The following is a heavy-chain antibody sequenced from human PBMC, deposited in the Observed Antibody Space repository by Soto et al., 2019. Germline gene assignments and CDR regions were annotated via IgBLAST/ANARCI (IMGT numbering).Heavy chain of an antibody. D-gene: IGHD5-18*01. J-gene: IGHJ4*02. CDR1: GYTFTSYG. V-gene: IGHV1-18*01. CDR3: ATDASPDIADTNMGDLDY. Sequence: GASVKVSCKASGYTFTSYGISWVRQAPGQGLEWMGWISADNGNTNYAQTLQGRVTMTTDTSTDTTYMELSSLTSDDAAVYYCATDASPDIADTNMGDLDYWGQGTLVTVSS. CDR2: ISADNGNT.